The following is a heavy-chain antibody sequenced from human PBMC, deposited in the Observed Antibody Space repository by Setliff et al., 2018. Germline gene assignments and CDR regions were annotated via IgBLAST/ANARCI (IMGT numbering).Heavy chain of an antibody. CDR2: IYYSGST. Sequence: KPSETLSLTCTVSGGSISSGDYYWSWIRQPPGKGLEWIGYIYYSGSTYYNPSLKSRVTISVDTSKNQFSLKLSSVTAADTAVYYCAGVDDSSGYHDYWGQGTLVTVSS. V-gene: IGHV4-30-4*08. D-gene: IGHD3-22*01. CDR1: GGSISSGDYY. CDR3: AGVDDSSGYHDY. J-gene: IGHJ4*02.